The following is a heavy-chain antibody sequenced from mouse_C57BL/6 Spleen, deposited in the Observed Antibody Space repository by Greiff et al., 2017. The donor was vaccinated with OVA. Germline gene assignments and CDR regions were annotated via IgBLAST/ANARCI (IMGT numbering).Heavy chain of an antibody. CDR1: GFTFSDYG. CDR3: ASTDGYYYYFDY. Sequence: EVKLVESGGGLVKPGGSLKLSCAASGFTFSDYGMHWVRQAPEKGLEWVAYISSGSSTIYYADTVKGRFTISRDNAKNTLFLQMTSLRSEDTAMYYCASTDGYYYYFDYWGKGTTLTVSS. J-gene: IGHJ2*01. CDR2: ISSGSSTI. V-gene: IGHV5-17*01. D-gene: IGHD2-3*01.